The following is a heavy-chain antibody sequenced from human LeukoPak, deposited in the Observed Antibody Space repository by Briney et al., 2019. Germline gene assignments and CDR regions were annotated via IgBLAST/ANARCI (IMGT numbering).Heavy chain of an antibody. CDR2: INPDVSEK. J-gene: IGHJ4*02. CDR1: GFTFSNCG. V-gene: IGHV3-7*04. Sequence: GGSLRLSCPTSGFTFSNCGISCGRQAPGQGLEWVANINPDVSEKYYVDSVKGRFTISRDNAKNSVYLQMDSLRVADTAVYYCARDTGTGNWGGFDYWGQGTLVTVSS. D-gene: IGHD1-14*01. CDR3: ARDTGTGNWGGFDY.